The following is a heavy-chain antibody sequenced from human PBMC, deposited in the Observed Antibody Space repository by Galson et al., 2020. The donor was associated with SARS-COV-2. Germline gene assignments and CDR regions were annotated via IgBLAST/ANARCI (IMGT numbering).Heavy chain of an antibody. CDR1: GYTLTELS. D-gene: IGHD6-19*01. CDR2: FDPEDGAT. V-gene: IGHV1-24*01. Sequence: ASVKVSCKVSGYTLTELSMHWVRQAPGQGLEWMGGFDPEDGATIYAQKFQGRVTMTEDTSTDTAYMELSSLRSEDTAVYYCATSIAVAGTSDHYYYYYGMDVWGQGTTVTVSS. CDR3: ATSIAVAGTSDHYYYYYGMDV. J-gene: IGHJ6*02.